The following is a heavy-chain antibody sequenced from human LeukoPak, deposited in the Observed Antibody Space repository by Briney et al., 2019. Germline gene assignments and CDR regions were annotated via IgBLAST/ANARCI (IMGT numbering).Heavy chain of an antibody. Sequence: ASVKVSCKASGYTFTSYYMHWVRQAPGQGLGWMGLINPTGGSTGHAQKFQGRVTMTRDMSTSTDYMELSSLRSEDTAIYYCARDNSVGDNAWWFDPWGQGTLVTVSS. CDR3: ARDNSVGDNAWWFDP. CDR1: GYTFTSYY. V-gene: IGHV1-46*01. CDR2: INPTGGST. J-gene: IGHJ5*02. D-gene: IGHD1-26*01.